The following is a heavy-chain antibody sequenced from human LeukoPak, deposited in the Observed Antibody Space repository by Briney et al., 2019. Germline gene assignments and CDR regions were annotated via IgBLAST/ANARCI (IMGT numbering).Heavy chain of an antibody. Sequence: PSETLSLACAVYGGSFSGYYWSWIRQPPGRGLEWIGEINHSGSTNYIPSLKSRVTISVGTSKNQFSLKLSSVTAADTAVYYCARRDFWSGYYSYWGQGTLVTVSS. D-gene: IGHD3-3*01. CDR3: ARRDFWSGYYSY. CDR1: GGSFSGYY. J-gene: IGHJ4*02. CDR2: INHSGST. V-gene: IGHV4-34*01.